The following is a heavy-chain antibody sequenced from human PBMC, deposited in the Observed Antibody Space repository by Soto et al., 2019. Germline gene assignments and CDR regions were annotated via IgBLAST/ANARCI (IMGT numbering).Heavy chain of an antibody. Sequence: GGSLRLSCAASGFTVSSNYMSWVRQAPGKGLEWVSVIYSGGSTYYADSVKGRFTISRDNSKNTLYLQMNTLRAEDTAVYYCARDESNREILTPLDPWGQGTLVTVSS. CDR3: ARDESNREILTPLDP. V-gene: IGHV3-53*01. CDR2: IYSGGST. D-gene: IGHD3-9*01. J-gene: IGHJ5*02. CDR1: GFTVSSNY.